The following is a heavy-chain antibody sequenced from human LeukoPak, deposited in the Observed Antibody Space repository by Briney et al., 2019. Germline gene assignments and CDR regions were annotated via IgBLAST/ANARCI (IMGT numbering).Heavy chain of an antibody. V-gene: IGHV5-51*01. CDR1: GYSFTSYW. J-gene: IGHJ5*02. CDR2: IYPGDLRV. Sequence: GESLKISCQGFGYSFTSYWIGWVRQMPGKGMEWMGVIYPGDLRVRYNPSFQGQVTISVDKSINAAYLQWVSLRASDSAMYYCACRDLTSTWSFPWGQGTLVTVSS. D-gene: IGHD6-13*01. CDR3: ACRDLTSTWSFP.